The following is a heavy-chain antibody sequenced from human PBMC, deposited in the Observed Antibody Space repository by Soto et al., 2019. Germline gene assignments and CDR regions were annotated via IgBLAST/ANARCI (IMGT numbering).Heavy chain of an antibody. V-gene: IGHV3-74*01. D-gene: IGHD2-2*01. CDR1: GFTFSDYW. J-gene: IGHJ4*02. CDR2: IKSDGSST. Sequence: PGGSLRLSCAASGFTFSDYWMHWVRQAPGKGLVWVSRIKSDGSSTSYADSVKGRFTISRDNAKNSVSLQMNTLRVEDTAVYYCAREDSIIIPAVSDFWGQGTLVTVSS. CDR3: AREDSIIIPAVSDF.